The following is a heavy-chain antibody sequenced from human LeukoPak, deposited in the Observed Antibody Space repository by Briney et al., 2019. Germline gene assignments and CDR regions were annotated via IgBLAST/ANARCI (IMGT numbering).Heavy chain of an antibody. Sequence: ASVKVSCKASGYIFTSYGISWVRQAPGQGLEWMGWISAYNGNTNYAQKLQGRVTMTTDTSTSTAYMELRSLRSDDTAVYYCAGSTNPRELDYWGQGTLVTVSS. D-gene: IGHD2-2*01. V-gene: IGHV1-18*01. CDR3: AGSTNPRELDY. CDR2: ISAYNGNT. J-gene: IGHJ4*02. CDR1: GYIFTSYG.